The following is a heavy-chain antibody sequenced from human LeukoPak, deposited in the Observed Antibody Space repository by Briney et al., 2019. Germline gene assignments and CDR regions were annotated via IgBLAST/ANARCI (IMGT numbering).Heavy chain of an antibody. Sequence: GGSLRLSCAASGFTVSSHYLNWVRQAPGKGLEWVSTLYSDGRPYYADSVKGRFTISRHHSTNTVYLQMTSLRPNDTAVYFCARGWSEQLVNDAFDVWGRGTLVSVSS. CDR3: ARGWSEQLVNDAFDV. D-gene: IGHD6-6*01. J-gene: IGHJ3*01. V-gene: IGHV3-53*04. CDR1: GFTVSSHY. CDR2: LYSDGRP.